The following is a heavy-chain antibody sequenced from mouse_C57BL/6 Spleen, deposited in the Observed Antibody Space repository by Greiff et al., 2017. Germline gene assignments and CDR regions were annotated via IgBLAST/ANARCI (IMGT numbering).Heavy chain of an antibody. D-gene: IGHD4-1*01. CDR1: GFTFSSYT. J-gene: IGHJ2*01. V-gene: IGHV5-9*01. CDR3: ARQRLAFFDY. Sequence: EVQLVESGGGLVKPGGSLKLSCAASGFTFSSYTMSWVRQTPEKRLEWVATISGGGGNTYYPDSVKGRFTISRANAKNTLYLQMSSLRSEDTALXYCARQRLAFFDYWGQGTTLTVSS. CDR2: ISGGGGNT.